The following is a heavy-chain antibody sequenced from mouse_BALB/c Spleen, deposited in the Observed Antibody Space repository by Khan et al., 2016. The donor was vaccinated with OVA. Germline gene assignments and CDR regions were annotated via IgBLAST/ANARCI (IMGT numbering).Heavy chain of an antibody. CDR2: INPTSGYT. V-gene: IGHV1-7*01. CDR1: GYTFTTYW. CDR3: TRDRIDY. Sequence: QVQLKQSGAELAKPGASVKMSCKASGYTFTTYWMHWVKQRPGQGLVWIGYINPTSGYTDYNEKFKDRATLSADKSSSTAYMQLSSLTSEDSAVYYCTRDRIDYWGQGTTLTVSS. J-gene: IGHJ2*01.